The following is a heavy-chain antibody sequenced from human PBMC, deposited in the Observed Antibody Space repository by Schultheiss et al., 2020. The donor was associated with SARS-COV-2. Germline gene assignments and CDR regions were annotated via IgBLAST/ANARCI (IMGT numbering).Heavy chain of an antibody. J-gene: IGHJ6*02. CDR1: GFTFSSYA. CDR2: ISSDGSYK. D-gene: IGHD6-13*01. Sequence: GGSLRLSCVASGFTFSSYAMSWVRQAPGKGLEWVAVISSDGSYKYYADSVKGRFSNSRDNYKNTLYLQMNSLRPEDTAVYYCARDREQQLLGGHYYYGMDVWGQGTTVTVSS. V-gene: IGHV3-30*01. CDR3: ARDREQQLLGGHYYYGMDV.